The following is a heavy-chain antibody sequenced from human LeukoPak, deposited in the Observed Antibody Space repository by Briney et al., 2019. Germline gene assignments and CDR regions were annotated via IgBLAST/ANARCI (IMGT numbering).Heavy chain of an antibody. CDR3: AKEFNRGWPDY. Sequence: GGSLRLSCAASGFSFKDTGMHWGRQAPGKGPEWVTIIWYDGSTKHYADSVQGRYTVSRDNSKNTLYLQMSGLRAEDTAVYCCAKEFNRGWPDYWGQGTLVTVPS. CDR2: IWYDGSTK. V-gene: IGHV3-30*02. J-gene: IGHJ4*02. D-gene: IGHD2/OR15-2a*01. CDR1: GFSFKDTG.